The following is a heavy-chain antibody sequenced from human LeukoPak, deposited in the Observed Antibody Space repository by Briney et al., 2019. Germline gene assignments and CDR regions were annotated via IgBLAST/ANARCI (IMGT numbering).Heavy chain of an antibody. J-gene: IGHJ3*02. CDR3: ARGYYDILTGYSPRGAFDI. CDR2: INWIGGIT. V-gene: IGHV3-20*01. Sequence: GGSLRLSCAASGFTFDDYGMSGVRQAPGKGREGVSGINWIGGITVYADSVKGRFTISRDNAKNSLYLQMNSLRAEDTALYHCARGYYDILTGYSPRGAFDIWGQGTMVTVSS. D-gene: IGHD3-9*01. CDR1: GFTFDDYG.